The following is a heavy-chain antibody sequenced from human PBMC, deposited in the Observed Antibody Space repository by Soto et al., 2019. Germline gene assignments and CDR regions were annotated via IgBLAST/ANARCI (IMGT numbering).Heavy chain of an antibody. D-gene: IGHD4-17*01. CDR3: ARENDYGDFLGVYY. CDR1: GFTFSSYW. V-gene: IGHV3-7*01. J-gene: IGHJ4*02. Sequence: GSLRLSCAASGFTFSSYWMSWVRQAPGKGLEWVANIKQDGSEKYYVDSVKGRFTISRENAKNSLYLQMNSLRAEDTAVYYCARENDYGDFLGVYYWGQGTLVTVYS. CDR2: IKQDGSEK.